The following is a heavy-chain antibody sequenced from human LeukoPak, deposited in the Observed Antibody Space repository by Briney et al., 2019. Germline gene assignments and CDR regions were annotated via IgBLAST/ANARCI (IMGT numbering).Heavy chain of an antibody. CDR1: GGSISSGSYY. J-gene: IGHJ6*03. V-gene: IGHV4-61*02. CDR3: ARDLAVVVPAADPYYYYYYMDD. CDR2: IYTSGST. D-gene: IGHD2-2*01. Sequence: SETLSLTCTVSGGSISSGSYYWSWIRQPAGKGLEWIGRIYTSGSTNYNPSLKSRVTISVDTSKNQFSLKLSSVTAADTAVYYCARDLAVVVPAADPYYYYYYMDDWGKGTTVTVSS.